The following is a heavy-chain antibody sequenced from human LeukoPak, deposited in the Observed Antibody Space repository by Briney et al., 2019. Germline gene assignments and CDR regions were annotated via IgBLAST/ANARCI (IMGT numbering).Heavy chain of an antibody. CDR3: AKTQTMMGAFDI. D-gene: IGHD3-22*01. V-gene: IGHV4-30-4*01. J-gene: IGHJ3*02. CDR1: GGSITSGDYY. CDR2: IYNSGST. Sequence: SETLSLTCTVSGGSITSGDYYWSWIRQLPGKGLEWIGYIYNSGSTYYNPSLKSRVTISVDTSKKQFSLKLSSVTAADTAVYYCAKTQTMMGAFDIWGQGTRVTVSS.